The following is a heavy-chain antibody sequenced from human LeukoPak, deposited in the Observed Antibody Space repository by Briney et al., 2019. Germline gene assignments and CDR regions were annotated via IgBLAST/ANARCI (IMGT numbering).Heavy chain of an antibody. CDR2: ISYDGSNK. CDR3: AKDLNDGSYYFDY. D-gene: IGHD1-26*01. V-gene: IGHV3-30*18. J-gene: IGHJ4*02. CDR1: GFTFSSYG. Sequence: PGGSLRLSRAASGFTFSSYGMHWVRQAPGKGLEWVAVISYDGSNKYYADSVKGRFTISRDNSKNTLYLQMNSLRAEDTAVYYCAKDLNDGSYYFDYWGQGTLVTVSS.